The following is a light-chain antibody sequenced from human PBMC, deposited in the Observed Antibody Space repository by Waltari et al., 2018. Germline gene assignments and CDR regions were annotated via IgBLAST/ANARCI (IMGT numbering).Light chain of an antibody. CDR2: DIT. J-gene: IGLJ1*01. CDR1: ADNVDVLSL. CDR3: CSFAGYGIYV. Sequence: QSALTQPASVSGSLGQSLPIPCSAPADNVDVLSLVSWYQRHPGRAPRLLIYDITQRPSGISDRFSGSKSGKTASLTISVLQAEDEADYYCCSFAGYGIYVFGSGTHVTVL. V-gene: IGLV2-23*02.